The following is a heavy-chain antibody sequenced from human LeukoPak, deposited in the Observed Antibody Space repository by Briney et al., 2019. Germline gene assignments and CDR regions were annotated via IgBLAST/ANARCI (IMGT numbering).Heavy chain of an antibody. J-gene: IGHJ6*03. V-gene: IGHV1-8*01. D-gene: IGHD5-18*01. CDR3: ARVYSYGTYYYYYMDV. Sequence: ASVKVSCKASGYTFTSYDINWVRQATGQGLEWMGWMNPNSGNTGYAQKFQGRVTMTRNTSISTAYMELSSLRSEDTAEYYCARVYSYGTYYYYYMDVWGKGTTVTVSS. CDR2: MNPNSGNT. CDR1: GYTFTSYD.